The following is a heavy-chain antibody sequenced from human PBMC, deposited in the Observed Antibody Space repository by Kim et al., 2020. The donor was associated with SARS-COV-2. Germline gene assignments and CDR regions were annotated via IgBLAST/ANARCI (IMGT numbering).Heavy chain of an antibody. Sequence: GGSLRLSCTASGFIFSNFNMHWVRQAPGKGLVWVSRINNDARDTKYADSVKGRFTISRDNPKNTVSLQMDSLSAEDTAIYYCARGIFGVPVAFDMWGQGTVVTVSS. CDR1: GFIFSNFN. V-gene: IGHV3-74*03. CDR2: INNDARDT. CDR3: ARGIFGVPVAFDM. D-gene: IGHD3-3*01. J-gene: IGHJ3*02.